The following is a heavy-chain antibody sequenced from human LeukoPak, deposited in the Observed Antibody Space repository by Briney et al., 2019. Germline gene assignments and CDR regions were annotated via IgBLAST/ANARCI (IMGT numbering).Heavy chain of an antibody. V-gene: IGHV4-4*07. CDR2: IYTSGST. Sequence: SETLSLTCTVSGGSISSYYWSWIRQPAGKGLEWIGRIYTSGSTNYNPSLKSRVTMSVDTSKNQFSLKLSSVTAADTAVYYCASAPRGDYENYYYYMDVWGKGTTVTVSS. CDR3: ASAPRGDYENYYYYMDV. CDR1: GGSISSYY. D-gene: IGHD4-17*01. J-gene: IGHJ6*03.